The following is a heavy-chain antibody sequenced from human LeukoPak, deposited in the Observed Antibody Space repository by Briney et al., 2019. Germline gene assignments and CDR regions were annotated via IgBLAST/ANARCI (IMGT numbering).Heavy chain of an antibody. D-gene: IGHD5/OR15-5a*01. CDR3: AKRPTDMASLDY. CDR1: GFTVSSNY. CDR2: IYSGGST. J-gene: IGHJ4*02. Sequence: PGGSLRLSCAASGFTVSSNYMSWVRQAPGKGLEWVSVIYSGGSTYYADSVKGRFTISRDNSKNTLYLQMNSLRVEDTAVYYCAKRPTDMASLDYWGQGTLVTVSS. V-gene: IGHV3-66*01.